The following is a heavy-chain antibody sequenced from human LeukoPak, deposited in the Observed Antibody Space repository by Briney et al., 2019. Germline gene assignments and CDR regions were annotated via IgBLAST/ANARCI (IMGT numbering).Heavy chain of an antibody. J-gene: IGHJ6*03. CDR2: INHSGST. CDR3: ARAGDYYYYYMDV. V-gene: IGHV4-34*01. CDR1: GGSFSGYY. D-gene: IGHD3-10*01. Sequence: PSETLSLTCAVYGGSFSGYYWSWIRQPPGKGLEWIGEINHSGSTNYNPSLKSRVTISVDTSKNQFSLKLSSVTAAETAVYYCARAGDYYYYYMDVWGKGTTVTVSS.